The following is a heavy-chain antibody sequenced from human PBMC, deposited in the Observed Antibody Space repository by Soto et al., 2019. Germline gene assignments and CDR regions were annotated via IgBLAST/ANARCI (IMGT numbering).Heavy chain of an antibody. CDR2: IIPIFGTA. CDR1: GGTFSSYA. D-gene: IGHD6-13*01. J-gene: IGHJ6*02. Sequence: SVKVSCKXSGGTFSSYAISWVRQAPGQGLEWMGGIIPIFGTANYAQKFQGRVTITADKSTSTAYMELSSLRSEDTAVYYCARDLAAAAGGMDVWGQGTTVTVS. CDR3: ARDLAAAAGGMDV. V-gene: IGHV1-69*06.